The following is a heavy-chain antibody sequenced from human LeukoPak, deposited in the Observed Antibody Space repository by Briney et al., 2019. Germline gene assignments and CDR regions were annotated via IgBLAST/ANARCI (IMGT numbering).Heavy chain of an antibody. J-gene: IGHJ4*02. CDR3: ARASVLRFLEFDY. CDR2: IKQDGSEK. Sequence: PGGSLRLSWAAAGFTFSSYWMGWVRQAPGKGRGWVANIKQDGSEKYYVDSVKGRFTISRDNAKNSLYLQMNSLRAEDTAVYYCARASVLRFLEFDYWGQGTLVTVSS. D-gene: IGHD3-3*01. CDR1: GFTFSSYW. V-gene: IGHV3-7*04.